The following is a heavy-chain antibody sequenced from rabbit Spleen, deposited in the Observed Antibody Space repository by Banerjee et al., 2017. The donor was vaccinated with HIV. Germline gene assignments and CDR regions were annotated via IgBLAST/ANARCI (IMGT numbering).Heavy chain of an antibody. CDR3: ARDGAGGSYFAL. CDR1: GFDFSSYG. CDR2: IYTGNGKT. V-gene: IGHV1S45*01. Sequence: QEQLVESGGGLVQPGGSLKLSCKTSGFDFSSYGLSWVRQAPGKGLEWIGCIYTGNGKTYYASWAKGRFTISKSSSTTVTLQMTSLTAADTATYFCARDGAGGSYFALWGPGTLVTVS. D-gene: IGHD8-1*01. J-gene: IGHJ4*01.